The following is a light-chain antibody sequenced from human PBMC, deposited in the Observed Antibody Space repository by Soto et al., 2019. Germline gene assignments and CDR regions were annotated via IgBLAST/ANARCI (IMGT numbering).Light chain of an antibody. V-gene: IGLV1-40*01. CDR1: SSNIGAGYD. CDR2: GNS. J-gene: IGLJ2*01. Sequence: QSVLTQPPSVSGAPGQRVTISCTGSSSNIGAGYDVHWYQQLPGTAPKLLIYGNSNRPSGVPDRFSGSESGTSASLAISGLQADDEADYYCQSYDSSLSEGVFGGGTKLTVL. CDR3: QSYDSSLSEGV.